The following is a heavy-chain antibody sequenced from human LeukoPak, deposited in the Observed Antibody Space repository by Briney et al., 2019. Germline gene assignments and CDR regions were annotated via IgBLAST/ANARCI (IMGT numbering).Heavy chain of an antibody. D-gene: IGHD3-22*01. CDR3: AKHSSDTGGYSILPYFDY. Sequence: PGGSLRLSFAASGFTFISYARSWVRQTPGRVLEWVSAISCSGDSTYDAYSVKGQFTSSRDNYKNTLYLQMNSLRAEDTAVYYCAKHSSDTGGYSILPYFDYWGKGTLVT. CDR2: ISCSGDST. CDR1: GFTFISYA. J-gene: IGHJ4*02. V-gene: IGHV3-23*01.